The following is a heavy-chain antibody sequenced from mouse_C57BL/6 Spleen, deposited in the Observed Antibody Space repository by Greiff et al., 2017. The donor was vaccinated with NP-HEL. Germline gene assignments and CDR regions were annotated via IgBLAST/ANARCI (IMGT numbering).Heavy chain of an antibody. CDR2: IHPNSGST. CDR3: ARSIYYGSSFYFDY. J-gene: IGHJ2*01. CDR1: GYTFTSYW. Sequence: QVQLQQPGAELVKPGASVKLSCKASGYTFTSYWMHWVKQRPGQGLEWIGMIHPNSGSTNYNEKFKSKATLTVDKSSSTAYMQLSSLTSEDSAVYYCARSIYYGSSFYFDYWGQGTTLTVSS. D-gene: IGHD1-1*01. V-gene: IGHV1-64*01.